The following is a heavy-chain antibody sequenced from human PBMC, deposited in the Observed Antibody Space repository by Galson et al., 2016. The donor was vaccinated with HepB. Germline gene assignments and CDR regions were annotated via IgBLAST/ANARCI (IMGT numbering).Heavy chain of an antibody. Sequence: SVKVSCKGSGDTFRRHALSWVRQAPGQGLEWMGGIIPMFGTAKYAPKFEGRVTITADESTSTAYMEVNNLRFEDTAVYYCAVVGLTVDYWGQGTLISVSS. CDR3: AVVGLTVDY. CDR1: GDTFRRHA. V-gene: IGHV1-69*13. D-gene: IGHD2-15*01. J-gene: IGHJ4*02. CDR2: IIPMFGTA.